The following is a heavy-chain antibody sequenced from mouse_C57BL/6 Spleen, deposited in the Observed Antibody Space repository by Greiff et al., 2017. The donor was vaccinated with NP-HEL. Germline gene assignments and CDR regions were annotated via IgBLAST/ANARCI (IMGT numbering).Heavy chain of an antibody. CDR3: AKLQQYYFDY. D-gene: IGHD6-1*01. J-gene: IGHJ2*01. Sequence: ESGPGLVKPSQSLSLTCSVTGYSITSGYYWNWIRQFPGNKLEWMGYISYDGSNNYNPSLKNRISITRDTSKNQFFLKLNSVTTEDTATYYCAKLQQYYFDYWGQGTTLTVSS. V-gene: IGHV3-6*01. CDR1: GYSITSGYY. CDR2: ISYDGSN.